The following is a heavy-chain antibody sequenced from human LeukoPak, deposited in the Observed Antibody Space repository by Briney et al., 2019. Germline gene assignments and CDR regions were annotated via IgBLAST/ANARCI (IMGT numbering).Heavy chain of an antibody. Sequence: PGGSLRLSCAASGFTFSSNYMSCVRQAPGKGLEWVSVIYRGGSTHYAGSVEGRFTISRDKSKNTVYLQLNSLRAEDTAVYYCARGRPGSGWSFDYWGQGTLVTVSS. CDR2: IYRGGST. CDR1: GFTFSSNY. D-gene: IGHD6-19*01. V-gene: IGHV3-53*01. CDR3: ARGRPGSGWSFDY. J-gene: IGHJ4*02.